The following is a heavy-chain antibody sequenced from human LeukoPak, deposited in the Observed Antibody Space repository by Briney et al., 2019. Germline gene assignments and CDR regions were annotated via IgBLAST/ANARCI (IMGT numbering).Heavy chain of an antibody. J-gene: IGHJ6*03. CDR3: AKRVLYSSSSSYYYYMDV. Sequence: GGSLRLSCAASGFTFSSYGMHWVRQAPGKGLEWVAFIRYDGSNKYYADSVKGRFTISRDNSKNTLYLQMNSLRAEGTAVYYCAKRVLYSSSSSYYYYMDVWGKGTTVTVSS. V-gene: IGHV3-30*02. CDR1: GFTFSSYG. CDR2: IRYDGSNK. D-gene: IGHD6-6*01.